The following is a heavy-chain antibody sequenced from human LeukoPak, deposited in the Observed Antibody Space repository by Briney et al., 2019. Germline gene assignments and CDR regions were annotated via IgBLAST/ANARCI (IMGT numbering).Heavy chain of an antibody. CDR3: ARDKPSYCQAPPYSYYMGV. CDR1: GFSFDDYA. CDR2: ISWDGAST. Sequence: PGGSLRLSCVASGFSFDDYAMHWVRQSPGKGLEWVSLISWDGASTSYAESVKGRFTISRDNDKKHLYLQMTNLRSEDIALYFCARDKPSYCQAPPYSYYMGVWCKGTTVTVSS. V-gene: IGHV3-43*01. J-gene: IGHJ6*03. D-gene: IGHD1-26*01.